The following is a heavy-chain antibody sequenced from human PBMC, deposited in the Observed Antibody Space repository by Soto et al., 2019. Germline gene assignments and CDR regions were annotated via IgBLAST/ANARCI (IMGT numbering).Heavy chain of an antibody. J-gene: IGHJ4*02. D-gene: IGHD6-19*01. Sequence: GGSLRLSCAASGFTFISYAMSWFRQAPGKGLEWVSYISGSGGNTYYADSMKGRLTISRDNSKNTLYLQMNSLRAEDTAVYYCAKDHSSGWYEYWGQGTLVTVSS. CDR1: GFTFISYA. CDR3: AKDHSSGWYEY. CDR2: ISGSGGNT. V-gene: IGHV3-23*01.